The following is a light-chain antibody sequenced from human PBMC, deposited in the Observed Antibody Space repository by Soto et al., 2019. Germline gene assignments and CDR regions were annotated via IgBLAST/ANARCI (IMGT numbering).Light chain of an antibody. Sequence: QSVLTQPASVSGSPGQSITISCTGTSSDVGLYDYVSWYQQYPGKAPKLMIYEVTNRPSGVSIRFSGSKSGNTASLTISGLQTEDEADYYCSSYTSSDTYVFGTGTKLTVL. CDR3: SSYTSSDTYV. CDR2: EVT. CDR1: SSDVGLYDY. J-gene: IGLJ1*01. V-gene: IGLV2-14*01.